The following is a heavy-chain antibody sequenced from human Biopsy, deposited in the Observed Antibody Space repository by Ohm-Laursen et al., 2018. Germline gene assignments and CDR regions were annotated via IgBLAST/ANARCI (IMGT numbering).Heavy chain of an antibody. CDR1: GESFNGYY. CDR2: INHSGRT. J-gene: IGHJ6*02. V-gene: IGHV4-34*01. CDR3: VRGVDYYDPYHYYALDV. D-gene: IGHD3-22*01. Sequence: SETLSLTCVVYGESFNGYYWSWIRQTPGKGLEWIGEINHSGRTNYNPSLKGRVTISVDTSKNQFSLKVRSVTAADTAVYYCVRGVDYYDPYHYYALDVWGQGTTVTVSS.